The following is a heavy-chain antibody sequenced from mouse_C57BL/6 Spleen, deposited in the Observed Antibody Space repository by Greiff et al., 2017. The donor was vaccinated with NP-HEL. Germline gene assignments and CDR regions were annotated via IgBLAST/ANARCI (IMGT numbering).Heavy chain of an antibody. V-gene: IGHV14-2*01. D-gene: IGHD1-1*01. J-gene: IGHJ3*01. CDR1: GFNIKDYY. Sequence: EVQLQQSGAELVKPGASVKLSCTASGFNIKDYYMHWVKQRTEQGLEWIGRIDPEDGDTKYAPKFQGKANITADTSSNTAYLQLSSLTSEDTAVYYCARSDYYGSSWGCAYWGQGTLVTVSA. CDR3: ARSDYYGSSWGCAY. CDR2: IDPEDGDT.